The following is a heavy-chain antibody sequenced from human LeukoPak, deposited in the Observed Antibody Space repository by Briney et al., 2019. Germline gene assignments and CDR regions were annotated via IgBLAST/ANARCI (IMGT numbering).Heavy chain of an antibody. CDR2: IYPGDSDT. V-gene: IGHV5-51*01. D-gene: IGHD5-24*01. Sequence: GESLKISCKGSGYSFTSYWIAWVGQLPGKALEWMGIIYPGDSDTRYSPSFQGQVTISADKSISTAYLQWSSLKASDTAMYYCARIKDGDFDYWGQGTLVTVSS. CDR3: ARIKDGDFDY. CDR1: GYSFTSYW. J-gene: IGHJ4*02.